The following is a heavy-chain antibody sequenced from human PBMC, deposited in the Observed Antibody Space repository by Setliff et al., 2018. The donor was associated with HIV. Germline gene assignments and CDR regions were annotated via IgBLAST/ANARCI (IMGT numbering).Heavy chain of an antibody. J-gene: IGHJ4*02. Sequence: GGSLRLSCATSGFGFSRYAMHWVRQAPGKGLEWVAVIWDDGSNKYYADSVKGRFTISRDNAKDSLHLQMNSLRAEDTAVYYCARDSYFDHYFDFWGQGTLVTVSS. CDR2: IWDDGSNK. CDR1: GFGFSRYA. V-gene: IGHV3-33*01. D-gene: IGHD3-9*01. CDR3: ARDSYFDHYFDF.